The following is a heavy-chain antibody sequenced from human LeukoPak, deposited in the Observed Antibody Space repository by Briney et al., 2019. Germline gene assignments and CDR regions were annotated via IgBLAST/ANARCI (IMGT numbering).Heavy chain of an antibody. CDR2: IYTSGST. V-gene: IGHV4-4*07. D-gene: IGHD6-13*01. CDR1: GGSISSYY. Sequence: SETLSLTRTVSGGSISSYYWSRIRQPAGKGLEWIGRIYTSGSTNYNPSLKSRVTMSVDTSKNQFSLKLSSVTAADTAVYYCARDRAAGMEGRDWFDPWGQGTLVTVSS. CDR3: ARDRAAGMEGRDWFDP. J-gene: IGHJ5*02.